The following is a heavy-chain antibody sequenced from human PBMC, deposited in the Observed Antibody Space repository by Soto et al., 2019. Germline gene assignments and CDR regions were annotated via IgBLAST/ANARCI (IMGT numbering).Heavy chain of an antibody. CDR3: ARDLVRGGSRYHYSGMDV. CDR1: GFTFSSYS. CDR2: ISSSSSYI. D-gene: IGHD2-15*01. Sequence: EVQLVESGGGLVKPGGSLRLSCAASGFTFSSYSMNWVRQAPGQGLAWVSSISSSSSYIYYADSVKGRFTTSRDNAKNSLYLHMHSLRAEDTAVYYCARDLVRGGSRYHYSGMDVWGKGTTVTVSS. J-gene: IGHJ6*04. V-gene: IGHV3-21*01.